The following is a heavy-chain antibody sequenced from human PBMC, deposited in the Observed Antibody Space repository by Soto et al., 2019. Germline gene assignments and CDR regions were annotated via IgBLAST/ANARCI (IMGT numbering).Heavy chain of an antibody. D-gene: IGHD4-17*01. CDR2: IYYSGST. Sequence: SETLYLTCTVSGCSISSGDYYWSWIRQPPGKGLEWIGYIYYSGSTYYNPSLKSRVTISVDTSKIQFSLKLSSLTAGDTALYYCALDFGDYSSPDYYYGMDGGGQGTTVTVSS. CDR3: ALDFGDYSSPDYYYGMDG. V-gene: IGHV4-30-4*01. CDR1: GCSISSGDYY. J-gene: IGHJ6*02.